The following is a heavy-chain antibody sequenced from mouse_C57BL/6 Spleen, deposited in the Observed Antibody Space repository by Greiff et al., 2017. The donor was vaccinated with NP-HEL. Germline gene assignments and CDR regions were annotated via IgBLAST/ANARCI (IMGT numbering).Heavy chain of an antibody. CDR2: IDPSDSYT. CDR3: ARPLRRGYYFDY. CDR1: GYTFTSYW. Sequence: QVQLQQPGAELVMPGASVKLSCKASGYTFTSYWMHWVKQRPGQGLEWIGEIDPSDSYTNYNQKFKGKSTLTVDKSSSTAYMQLISLTSEDSAVYYCARPLRRGYYFDYWGQGTTLTVSS. V-gene: IGHV1-69*01. J-gene: IGHJ2*01. D-gene: IGHD2-4*01.